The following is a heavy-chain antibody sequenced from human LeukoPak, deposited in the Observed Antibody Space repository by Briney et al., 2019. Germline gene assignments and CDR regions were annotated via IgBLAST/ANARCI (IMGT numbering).Heavy chain of an antibody. V-gene: IGHV4-34*01. D-gene: IGHD1-1*01. CDR1: GGSFSGYY. Sequence: SETLSLTCAVYGGSFSGYYWSWIRQPPGKGLEWIGEINHSGSTNYNPPLKSRVTISVDTSKNQFSLKLSSVTAADTAVYYCAHQLELGFYNWFDPWGQGTLVTVSS. J-gene: IGHJ5*02. CDR2: INHSGST. CDR3: AHQLELGFYNWFDP.